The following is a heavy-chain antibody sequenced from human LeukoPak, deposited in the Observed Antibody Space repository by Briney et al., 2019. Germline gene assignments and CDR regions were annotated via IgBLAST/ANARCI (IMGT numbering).Heavy chain of an antibody. V-gene: IGHV3-15*01. CDR2: IKSKTDGGTT. D-gene: IGHD3-3*02. Sequence: ETLSLTCTVSGGSISSYYWSWVRQAPGKGLEWVGRIKSKTDGGTTDYAAPVKGRFTISRDDSKNTLYLQMNSLKTEDTAVYYCTKTHFWSGYHDYWGQGTLVTVSS. J-gene: IGHJ4*02. CDR1: GGSISSYY. CDR3: TKTHFWSGYHDY.